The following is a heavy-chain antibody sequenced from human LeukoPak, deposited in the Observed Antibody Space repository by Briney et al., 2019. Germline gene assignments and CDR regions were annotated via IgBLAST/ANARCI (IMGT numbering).Heavy chain of an antibody. CDR1: GYTFTGYY. CDR2: INPNSGGT. V-gene: IGHV1-2*02. J-gene: IGHJ4*02. CDR3: ARSPGDFWSGYYMANYFDH. D-gene: IGHD3-3*01. Sequence: ASVKVSCTASGYTFTGYYMHWVRQAPGQGLEWMGWINPNSGGTNYAQKIQGRVTMTRDTSISTVYMELSRLRSDDTPVYYCARSPGDFWSGYYMANYFDHWGQETRVTVST.